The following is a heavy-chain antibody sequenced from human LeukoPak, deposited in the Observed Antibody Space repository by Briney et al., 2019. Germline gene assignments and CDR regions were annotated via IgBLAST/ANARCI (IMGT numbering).Heavy chain of an antibody. Sequence: GASVKVSCKASGYTFTSYDINWVRQATGQGLEWMGWMNPNSGNTGYAQKFQGRVTITRNTSISTAYMELSSLRPEDTSIYYCARRGPYFDYWGQGILVTVSS. D-gene: IGHD3-10*01. CDR2: MNPNSGNT. J-gene: IGHJ4*02. V-gene: IGHV1-8*03. CDR3: ARRGPYFDY. CDR1: GYTFTSYD.